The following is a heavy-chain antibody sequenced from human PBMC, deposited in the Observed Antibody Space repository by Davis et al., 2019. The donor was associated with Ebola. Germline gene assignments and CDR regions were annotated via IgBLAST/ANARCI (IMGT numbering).Heavy chain of an antibody. J-gene: IGHJ5*02. Sequence: GESLKISCAAFGFTFSDYSLSWVRQAPGKGLEWLSYILTTDDYTNYADSVEGRFTISRDNAKNSLYLQMDSLRVEDTAVYYCARVLSDISGYDRLRNPFDLWGQGTLVTVSS. V-gene: IGHV3-11*06. CDR1: GFTFSDYS. D-gene: IGHD3-22*01. CDR3: ARVLSDISGYDRLRNPFDL. CDR2: ILTTDDYT.